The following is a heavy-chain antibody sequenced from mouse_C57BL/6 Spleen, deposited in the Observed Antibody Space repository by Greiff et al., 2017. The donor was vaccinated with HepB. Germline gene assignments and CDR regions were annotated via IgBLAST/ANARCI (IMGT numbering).Heavy chain of an antibody. J-gene: IGHJ1*03. D-gene: IGHD2-1*01. CDR3: AQDSLYGNLWYFDV. Sequence: EVKLQESGPGLVKPSQSLSLTCSVTGYSITSGYYWNWIRQFPGNKLEWMGYISYDGSNNYNPSLKNRISITRDTSKNQFFLKLNSVTTEDTATYYCAQDSLYGNLWYFDVWGTGTTVTVSS. CDR2: ISYDGSN. V-gene: IGHV3-6*01. CDR1: GYSITSGYY.